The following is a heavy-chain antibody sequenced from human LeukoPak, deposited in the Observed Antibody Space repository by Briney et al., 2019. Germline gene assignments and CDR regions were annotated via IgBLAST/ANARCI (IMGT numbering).Heavy chain of an antibody. CDR3: AGNDFYYFDS. Sequence: SETLSLTCTVSGGSISSSNYYWGWIRQPPGKGLEWIGAIYYSGATYYNPSLKSRVTISVDTSKNEVSLKLNSVTVADTAAYYCAGNDFYYFDSWGQGTLVTVSS. D-gene: IGHD1-1*01. CDR1: GGSISSSNYY. V-gene: IGHV4-39*01. J-gene: IGHJ4*02. CDR2: IYYSGAT.